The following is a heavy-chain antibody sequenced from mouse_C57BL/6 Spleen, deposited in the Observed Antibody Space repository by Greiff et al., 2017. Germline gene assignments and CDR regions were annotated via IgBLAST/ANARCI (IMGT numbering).Heavy chain of an antibody. CDR2: ISDGGSYT. D-gene: IGHD1-1*01. CDR1: GFTFSSYA. V-gene: IGHV5-4*01. Sequence: EVQLVESGGGLVKPGGSLKLSCAASGFTFSSYAMSWVRQTPEKRLEWVATISDGGSYTYYPDNVKGRFTISRDNAKNNLYLQMGHLKSEDTAMYYCARVDYYGSRDYFDYWGQGTTLTVSS. CDR3: ARVDYYGSRDYFDY. J-gene: IGHJ2*01.